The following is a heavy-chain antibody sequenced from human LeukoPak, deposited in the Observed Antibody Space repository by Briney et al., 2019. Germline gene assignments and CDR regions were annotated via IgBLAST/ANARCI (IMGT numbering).Heavy chain of an antibody. CDR1: GFTFSSYS. CDR2: ISSSSSYT. Sequence: GGSLRLSCAASGFTFSSYSMNWVRQAPGKGLEWASSISSSSSYTFYADSVKGRFTISRDNANNSLYLQMSSLRVEDTAVYYCARSSGSYDFDYWGQGILVTVSS. V-gene: IGHV3-21*01. CDR3: ARSSGSYDFDY. D-gene: IGHD1-26*01. J-gene: IGHJ4*02.